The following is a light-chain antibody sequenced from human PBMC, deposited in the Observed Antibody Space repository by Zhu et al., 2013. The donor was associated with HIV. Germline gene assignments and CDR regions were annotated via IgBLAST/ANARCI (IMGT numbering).Light chain of an antibody. CDR3: AASDDRLNGFV. CDR1: SSNVGSNT. V-gene: IGLV1-44*01. Sequence: QSVLTQPPSASGTPGQRVTISCSGSSSNVGSNTVTWYQQLPGTAPKLLIYSNDQRPSGVPDRFSGSKSGTSASLAISGLQSEDEADYYCAASDDRLNGFVFGTGTKVTVL. J-gene: IGLJ1*01. CDR2: SND.